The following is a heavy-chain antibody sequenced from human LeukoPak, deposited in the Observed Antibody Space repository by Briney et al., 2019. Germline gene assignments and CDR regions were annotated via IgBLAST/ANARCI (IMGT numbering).Heavy chain of an antibody. Sequence: SETLSLTCAVYGGSFSGYHWSWIRQPPGKGLEWIGEINHSGSTNYNPSLKSRVTISVDTSKNQFSLKLSSVTAADTAVYYCARAISHCSGGSCYSEYFDYWGQGTLVTVSS. CDR3: ARAISHCSGGSCYSEYFDY. CDR2: INHSGST. J-gene: IGHJ4*02. V-gene: IGHV4-34*01. CDR1: GGSFSGYH. D-gene: IGHD2-15*01.